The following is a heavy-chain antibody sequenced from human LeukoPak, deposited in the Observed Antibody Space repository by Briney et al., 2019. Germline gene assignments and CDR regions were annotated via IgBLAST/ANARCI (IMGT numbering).Heavy chain of an antibody. CDR3: ASQLTPFDCSGGSCYSRMDAFDI. D-gene: IGHD2-15*01. CDR2: IYPGDSDT. V-gene: IGHV5-51*01. J-gene: IGHJ3*02. Sequence: GESLKISCKGSGYSFNSYWIGWVRQMPGKGLEWMGIIYPGDSDTRYSPSFQGQVTISADKSISTAYLQWSSLKASDTAMYYCASQLTPFDCSGGSCYSRMDAFDIWGQGTMVTVSS. CDR1: GYSFNSYW.